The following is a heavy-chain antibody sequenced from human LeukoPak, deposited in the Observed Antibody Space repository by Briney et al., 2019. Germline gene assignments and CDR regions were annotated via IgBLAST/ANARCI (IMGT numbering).Heavy chain of an antibody. CDR2: IIPISGTT. Sequence: SVKVSCKTSGGTFTSYAITWVRQAPGQGLEWMGKIIPISGTTNYAQKFQGRVTFTADESTSTAYMELNSLRSEDTALYYCARKLRLGGNWFDPWGQGTLVTVSS. J-gene: IGHJ5*02. D-gene: IGHD1-26*01. CDR3: ARKLRLGGNWFDP. CDR1: GGTFTSYA. V-gene: IGHV1-69*13.